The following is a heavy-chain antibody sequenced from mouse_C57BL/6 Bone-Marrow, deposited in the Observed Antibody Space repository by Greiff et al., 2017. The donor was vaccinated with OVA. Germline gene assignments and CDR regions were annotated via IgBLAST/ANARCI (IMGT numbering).Heavy chain of an antibody. D-gene: IGHD2-4*01. CDR1: GYTFTDYE. CDR3: TRENDYDYYAMDY. J-gene: IGHJ4*01. V-gene: IGHV1-15*01. Sequence: VKLVESGAELVRPGASVTLSCKASGYTFTDYEMHWVKQTPVHGLEWIGAIDPETGGTAYNQKFKGKAILTADKSSSTAYMELRSLTSEDSAVYYCTRENDYDYYAMDYWGQGTSVTVSS. CDR2: IDPETGGT.